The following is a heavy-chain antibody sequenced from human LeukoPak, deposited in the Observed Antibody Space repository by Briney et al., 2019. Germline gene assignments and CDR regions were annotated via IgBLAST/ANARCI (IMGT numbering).Heavy chain of an antibody. CDR3: ARPYGWSGYDLEYYYGMDV. V-gene: IGHV1-69*04. D-gene: IGHD3-3*01. CDR1: GGTFSSYA. J-gene: IGHJ6*02. CDR2: IIPILGIA. Sequence: SVKVSCKASGGTFSSYAISWVRQAPGQGLEWMGRIIPILGIANYAQKFQGRVTITADKSTSTAYMKLSSLRSEDTAVYYCARPYGWSGYDLEYYYGMDVWGQGTTVTVSS.